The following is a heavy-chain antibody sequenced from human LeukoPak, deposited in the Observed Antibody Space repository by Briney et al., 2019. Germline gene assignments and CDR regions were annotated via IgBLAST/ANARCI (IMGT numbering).Heavy chain of an antibody. Sequence: SETLSLTCTVSGDSISAYYWSWIRQPPGKGLEWIGYISYTGSTNYNPSLKSRVTISVDTSKNQFSLKLSSVTAADTAMYYCARAVLATKSEHWFDSWGQGTLVTVSS. J-gene: IGHJ5*01. D-gene: IGHD2-8*01. CDR3: ARAVLATKSEHWFDS. CDR2: ISYTGST. V-gene: IGHV4-59*01. CDR1: GDSISAYY.